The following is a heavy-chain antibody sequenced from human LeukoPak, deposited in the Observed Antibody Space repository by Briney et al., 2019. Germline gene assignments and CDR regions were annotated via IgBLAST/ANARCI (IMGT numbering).Heavy chain of an antibody. D-gene: IGHD6-13*01. CDR3: ARDLAAAGTNNWFDP. CDR2: IIPIFGTA. CDR1: GGTFSSYA. V-gene: IGHV1-69*05. J-gene: IGHJ5*02. Sequence: SVKVSCKASGGTFSSYAISWVRQAPGQGLEWMGGIIPIFGTANYAQKLQGRVTMTTDTSTSTAYMELRSLRSDDTAVYYCARDLAAAGTNNWFDPWGQGTLVTVSS.